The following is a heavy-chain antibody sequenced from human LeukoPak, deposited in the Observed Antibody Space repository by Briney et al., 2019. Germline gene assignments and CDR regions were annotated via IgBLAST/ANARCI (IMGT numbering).Heavy chain of an antibody. CDR2: IYSGGRI. V-gene: IGHV4-39*07. J-gene: IGHJ5*02. Sequence: SETLSLTCSVSGGSISGSYYWGWIRQPPGKGLEWIGSIYSGGRIYYNPSLKSRVTISVDTSKNQFSLKLSSVTAADTAVYYCARGSFYSNYPNWFDPWGQGTLVTVSS. CDR3: ARGSFYSNYPNWFDP. D-gene: IGHD4-11*01. CDR1: GGSISGSYY.